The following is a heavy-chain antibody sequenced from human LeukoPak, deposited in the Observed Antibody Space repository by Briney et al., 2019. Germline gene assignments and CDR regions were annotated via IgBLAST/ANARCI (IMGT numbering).Heavy chain of an antibody. V-gene: IGHV1-18*01. CDR1: GSTFTSYG. CDR2: ISAYNGNT. Sequence: ASVKVSCKASGSTFTSYGISWVRQAPGQGLEWMGWISAYNGNTNYAQKLQGRVTMTTDTSTSTAYMELRSLRSDDTAVYYCARDLGVDEISEYYFDYWGQGTLVTVSS. CDR3: ARDLGVDEISEYYFDY. J-gene: IGHJ4*02.